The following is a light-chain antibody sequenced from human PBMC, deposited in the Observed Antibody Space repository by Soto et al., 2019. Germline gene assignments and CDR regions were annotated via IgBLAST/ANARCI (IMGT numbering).Light chain of an antibody. CDR3: SSYTSSSTWV. J-gene: IGLJ3*02. CDR1: SSDVGGYNY. CDR2: AIS. Sequence: QSALTQPASVSWSPGQSITISCTGTSSDVGGYNYVSWYQHHPGKAPRLMTYAISNRPSGVSSRFSGSKSGNTASLTISGLQAEDEADYYCSSYTSSSTWVFGGGTKLTVL. V-gene: IGLV2-14*01.